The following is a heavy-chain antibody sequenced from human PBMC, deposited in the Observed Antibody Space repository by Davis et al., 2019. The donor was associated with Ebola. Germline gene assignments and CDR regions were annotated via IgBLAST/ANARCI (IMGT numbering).Heavy chain of an antibody. CDR3: AKNNWNDFIILDY. Sequence: GESLKISCAASGFTVSNNYMSWVRQAPGKGLEWVSVIYSGGSTYYADSVKGRFTISRDNSKNTLYLQMNSLRAEDTAVYYCAKNNWNDFIILDYWGQGTLVTVSS. J-gene: IGHJ4*02. D-gene: IGHD1-1*01. CDR1: GFTVSNNY. V-gene: IGHV3-53*01. CDR2: IYSGGST.